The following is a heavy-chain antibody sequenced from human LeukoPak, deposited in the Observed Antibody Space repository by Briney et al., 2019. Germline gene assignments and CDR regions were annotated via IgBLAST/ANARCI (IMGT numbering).Heavy chain of an antibody. CDR1: GFAFSSYW. Sequence: GGSLRLSCAASGFAFSSYWMSWVRQAPGKGLEWVANIKQDGSEKNYVDSVKGRFTISRENAKNSLYLQMNSLRAEDTAVYYCASWGPYYYGSGSYYKSYYFDYWGQGTLVTVSS. V-gene: IGHV3-7*01. CDR2: IKQDGSEK. J-gene: IGHJ4*02. CDR3: ASWGPYYYGSGSYYKSYYFDY. D-gene: IGHD3-10*01.